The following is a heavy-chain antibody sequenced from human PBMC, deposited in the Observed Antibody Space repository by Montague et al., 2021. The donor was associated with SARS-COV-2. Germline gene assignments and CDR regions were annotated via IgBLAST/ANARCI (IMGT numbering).Heavy chain of an antibody. CDR3: ARGRVEIPMIAVVFTGGTYYFDY. CDR1: GGSFSGYD. CDR2: INHSGST. V-gene: IGHV4-34*01. Sequence: SETLSLTCAVYGGSFSGYDWSWIRQSPGKGLEWIGEINHSGSTNYNPSLKSRVTVSVDTSKNQFSLKLSSVTAADTAVYYCARGRVEIPMIAVVFTGGTYYFDYWGRGTLVTVSS. J-gene: IGHJ4*02. D-gene: IGHD3-22*01.